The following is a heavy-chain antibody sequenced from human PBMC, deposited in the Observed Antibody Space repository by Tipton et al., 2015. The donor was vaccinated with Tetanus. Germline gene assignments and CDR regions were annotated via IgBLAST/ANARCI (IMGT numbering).Heavy chain of an antibody. V-gene: IGHV4-39*02. Sequence: TLSLTCSVSGGSISGSSYYWSWIRQPPGKALEWIGSIYYSGSTFYHPSLQSRVTISVDTSKNQFSLKLTSVTAADTAVYYCVRGRGLGAYSYGFEYWGQGALVTVSS. CDR1: GGSISGSSYY. D-gene: IGHD5-18*01. CDR2: IYYSGST. CDR3: VRGRGLGAYSYGFEY. J-gene: IGHJ4*02.